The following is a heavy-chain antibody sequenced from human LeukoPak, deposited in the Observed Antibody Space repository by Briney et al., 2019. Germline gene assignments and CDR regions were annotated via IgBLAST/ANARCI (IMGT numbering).Heavy chain of an antibody. J-gene: IGHJ4*02. V-gene: IGHV4-39*02. D-gene: IGHD6-13*01. CDR1: GGSMSSDYHY. CDR3: ARDGADRSSSWWYYFDY. Sequence: SETLSLTCTVSGGSMSSDYHYWGWIRQPPGKGLEWIGAIFYTGTTYYNPSLKSRVSISVDTSKKQFSLNLISLTPEDTAVYYCARDGADRSSSWWYYFDYWGQGSLVTVSS. CDR2: IFYTGTT.